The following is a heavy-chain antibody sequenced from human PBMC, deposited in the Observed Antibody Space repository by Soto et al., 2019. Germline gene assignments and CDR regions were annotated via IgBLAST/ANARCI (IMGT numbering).Heavy chain of an antibody. CDR1: GGTFSSYA. CDR3: ARSQGSSTSLEIYYYYYYGMDV. CDR2: IIPISDTT. V-gene: IGHV1-69*01. D-gene: IGHD2-2*01. J-gene: IGHJ6*02. Sequence: QVQLVQSGAEVKKPGSSVKVSCKASGGTFSSYAISWVRQAPGQGLEWMGGIIPISDTTNYAQKFPGRVPITADESTSTAYMELSSLRSEDTAVYYCARSQGSSTSLEIYYYYYYGMDVWGQGTTVTVSS.